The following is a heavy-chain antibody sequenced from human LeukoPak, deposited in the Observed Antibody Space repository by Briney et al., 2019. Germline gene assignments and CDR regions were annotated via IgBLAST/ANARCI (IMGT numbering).Heavy chain of an antibody. CDR1: GFTFSSYA. J-gene: IGHJ6*03. Sequence: PGGSLRLSCAVSGFTFSSYAMSWVRQAPGKGLEWVSVIYSGGSTYYADSVKGRFTISRDNSKNTLYLQMNSLRAKDTAVYYCARVRSGTSPNYDFWSGYYTGHYYYYYMDVWGKGTTVTVSS. V-gene: IGHV3-53*01. CDR3: ARVRSGTSPNYDFWSGYYTGHYYYYYMDV. CDR2: IYSGGST. D-gene: IGHD3-3*01.